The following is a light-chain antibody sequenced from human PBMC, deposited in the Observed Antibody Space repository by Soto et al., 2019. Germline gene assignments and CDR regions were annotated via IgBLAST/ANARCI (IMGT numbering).Light chain of an antibody. CDR2: IAS. J-gene: IGKJ5*01. CDR3: QQLDSYPLT. V-gene: IGKV1-9*01. Sequence: IQLTHAPSSLSASIGDRVTITCRASQGISNSLAWHQQKPGKAPKLLIYIASTLQSGVPPRFSGSGFGTDFTLTISSLQPEDFATYYCQQLDSYPLTFGQGTRLEIK. CDR1: QGISNS.